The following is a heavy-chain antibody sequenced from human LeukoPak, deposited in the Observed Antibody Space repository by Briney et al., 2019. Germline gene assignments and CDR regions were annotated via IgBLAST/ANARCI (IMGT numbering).Heavy chain of an antibody. V-gene: IGHV3-53*01. D-gene: IGHD6-13*01. CDR3: VRDAPQVPAAGVLAS. CDR1: GFTVSDNY. CDR2: MYSRGDT. J-gene: IGHJ5*02. Sequence: PGGSLRLSCAASGFTVSDNYMSWVRQAPGKGLEWVSVMYSRGDTYYANSVKGRFTFSRDISKNTLYLQMNGLRTEDTAMYYCVRDAPQVPAAGVLASWGQGTLVIVSS.